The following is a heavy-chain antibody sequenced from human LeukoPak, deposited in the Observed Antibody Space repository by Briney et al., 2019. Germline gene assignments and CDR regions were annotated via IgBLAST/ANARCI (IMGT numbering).Heavy chain of an antibody. J-gene: IGHJ4*02. CDR1: GFTFSSYG. D-gene: IGHD3-9*01. CDR2: ISSNGGST. V-gene: IGHV3-64*04. CDR3: ARDHRLRYFDWSDFDY. Sequence: GGSLRLSCSASGFTFSSYGMHWVRQAPGKGLEDVSAISSNGGSTYYADSVKGRFTISRDNAKNSLYLQMNSLRAEDTAVYYCARDHRLRYFDWSDFDYWGQGTLVTVSS.